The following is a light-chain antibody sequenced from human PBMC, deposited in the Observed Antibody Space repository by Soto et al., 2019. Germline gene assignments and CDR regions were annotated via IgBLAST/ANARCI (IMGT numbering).Light chain of an antibody. CDR1: QNVNGW. CDR3: HFGT. CDR2: KAS. J-gene: IGKJ1*01. V-gene: IGKV1-5*03. Sequence: DIQMTQSPSTLSASVGDRVTIPCRASQNVNGWLAWYQQKPGKAPKLLINKASTLESGVPSRFSGSGSGTEFTLTISSLQPDDFATYYCHFGTFGQGTKVDI.